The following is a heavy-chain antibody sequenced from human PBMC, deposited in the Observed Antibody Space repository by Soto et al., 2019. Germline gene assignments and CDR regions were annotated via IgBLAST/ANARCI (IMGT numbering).Heavy chain of an antibody. D-gene: IGHD3-10*01. CDR2: INHSGST. CDR1: GGSFSGYY. CDR3: ARGRGGSYYKSTDYYYYMDV. Sequence: SETLSLTCAVYGGSFSGYYWSWIRQPPGKGLEWIGEINHSGSTNYNPSLKSRVTISVDTSKNQFSLKLSSVTAADTAVYYCARGRGGSYYKSTDYYYYMDVWGKGTTVTVS. V-gene: IGHV4-34*01. J-gene: IGHJ6*03.